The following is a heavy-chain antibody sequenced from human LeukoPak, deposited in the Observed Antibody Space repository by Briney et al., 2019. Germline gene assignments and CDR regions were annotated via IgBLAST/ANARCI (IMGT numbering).Heavy chain of an antibody. D-gene: IGHD3-22*01. CDR3: ARQADSSGYYDAFDI. CDR2: SYPDDSDT. CDR1: GYSFTSYW. V-gene: IGHV5-51*01. Sequence: GESLKISCKGSGYSFTSYWIGWVRQIPRKGLEWMGISYPDDSDTRYSPSFQGQVTISADQSTSTAYLQWSSLKASDTAMYYCARQADSSGYYDAFDIWGQGTMVTVSS. J-gene: IGHJ3*02.